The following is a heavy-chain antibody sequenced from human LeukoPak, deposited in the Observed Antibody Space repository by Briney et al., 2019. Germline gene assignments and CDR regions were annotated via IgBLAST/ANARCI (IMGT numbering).Heavy chain of an antibody. D-gene: IGHD3-3*01. CDR1: GYSFTDYY. CDR2: INTKSGRT. J-gene: IGHJ5*02. CDR3: ARVDFIHAGPYLIGP. V-gene: IGHV1-2*02. Sequence: ASVRVSCKTSGYSFTDYYIHWMRQAPGQGLEWMGWINTKSGRTSSARKFQGRVTMTRDPSITTVYMDMAWLTSDDTAIYFCARVDFIHAGPYLIGPWGQGTLVTVSS.